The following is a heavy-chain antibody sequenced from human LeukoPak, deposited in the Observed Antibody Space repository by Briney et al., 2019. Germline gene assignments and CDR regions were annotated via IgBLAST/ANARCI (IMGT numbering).Heavy chain of an antibody. J-gene: IGHJ4*02. CDR3: ARSTTLDY. CDR2: IYYSGST. CDR1: GGSMSSYY. V-gene: IGHV4-59*01. Sequence: SETLSLTCTVSGGSMSSYYWSWIRQPPGKGLEWIGYIYYSGSTNYNPSLQSRVTMSVDTSKNQFSLKLSSVTAAGTAVYYCARSTTLDYWGQGTLVTVSS. D-gene: IGHD2/OR15-2a*01.